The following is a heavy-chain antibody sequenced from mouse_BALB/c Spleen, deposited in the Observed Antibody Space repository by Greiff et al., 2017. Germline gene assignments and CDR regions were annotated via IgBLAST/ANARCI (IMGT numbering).Heavy chain of an antibody. J-gene: IGHJ4*01. Sequence: EVQRVESGGGLVQPGGSLKLSCAASGFTFSSFGMHWVRQSPEKGLEWVAYISSGSSTIYYADTVKGRFTISRDNTKNTLFLQMTSLRSEDTAMYYCASSPDRTNYAMDYWGQGTSVTVSS. V-gene: IGHV5-17*02. CDR3: ASSPDRTNYAMDY. CDR2: ISSGSSTI. CDR1: GFTFSSFG.